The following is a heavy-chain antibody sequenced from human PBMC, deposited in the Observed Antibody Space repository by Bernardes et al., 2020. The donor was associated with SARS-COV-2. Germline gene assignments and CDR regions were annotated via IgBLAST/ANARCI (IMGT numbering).Heavy chain of an antibody. Sequence: VGSLRLSFAFSGFSVRTSYLTWARHAAVEGRWWVSSLYVGGSRYHADSVKGRFTISRDNSKNSLFLQMNSLRADDTAVYYCAGGDYPQGGDYWGQGTLVTVAS. D-gene: IGHD4-17*01. CDR1: GFSVRTSY. CDR2: LYVGGSR. CDR3: AGGDYPQGGDY. V-gene: IGHV3-53*01. J-gene: IGHJ4*02.